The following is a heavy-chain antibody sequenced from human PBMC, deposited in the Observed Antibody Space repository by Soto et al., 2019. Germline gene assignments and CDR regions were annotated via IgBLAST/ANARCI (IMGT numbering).Heavy chain of an antibody. J-gene: IGHJ3*02. Sequence: GGSLRLSCAASGFTFSSYAMSWVRQAPGKGLEWVSAISGSGGSTYYADSVKGRFTISRDNSKNTLYLQMNSLRAEDTAVYYCAKDRPRVVAAPPNAFDIWGQGTMVTVS. CDR1: GFTFSSYA. V-gene: IGHV3-23*01. CDR3: AKDRPRVVAAPPNAFDI. D-gene: IGHD2-15*01. CDR2: ISGSGGST.